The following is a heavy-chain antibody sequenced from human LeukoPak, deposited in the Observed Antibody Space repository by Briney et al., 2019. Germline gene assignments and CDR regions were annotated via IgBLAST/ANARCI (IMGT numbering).Heavy chain of an antibody. CDR2: ISSSGSTI. D-gene: IGHD5-24*01. CDR3: AREDSDGYNLNY. J-gene: IGHJ4*02. V-gene: IGHV3-48*03. CDR1: GFTFSSYE. Sequence: PGGSLRLSCAASGFTFSSYEMNWVRQAPGKGLEWVSYISSSGSTIYYADSVKGRFTISRDNAKNSLYLQMNSLRAEDTAVYYCAREDSDGYNLNYRGQGTLVTVSS.